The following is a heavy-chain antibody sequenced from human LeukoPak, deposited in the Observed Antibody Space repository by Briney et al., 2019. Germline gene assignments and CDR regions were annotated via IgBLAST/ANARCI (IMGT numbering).Heavy chain of an antibody. V-gene: IGHV1-46*01. CDR2: INPSGGST. J-gene: IGHJ4*02. CDR3: ARGQAWEYCSGGSCYSGWDY. Sequence: ASVKVSCKASGYTFTSYYMHWVRQAPGQGLEWMGIINPSGGSTSYAQKFQGRVTMTRDTSTSTVYMELSSLRSEDTAVYYCARGQAWEYCSGGSCYSGWDYWGQGTLVTVSS. D-gene: IGHD2-15*01. CDR1: GYTFTSYY.